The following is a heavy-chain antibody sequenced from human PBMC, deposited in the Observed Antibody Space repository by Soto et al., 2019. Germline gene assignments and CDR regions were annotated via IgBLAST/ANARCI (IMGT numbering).Heavy chain of an antibody. D-gene: IGHD3-22*01. CDR2: IDWDDDK. V-gene: IGHV2-70*01. Sequence: SGPTLVNPTQTLTLTCTFSGFSLSTSGMCVSWIRQPPGKALEWLALIDWDDDKYYSTSLKTRLTISKDTSKNQVVLTMTNMDPVDTATYYCARILAYDSSGYYYDYWGQGTLVTVSS. J-gene: IGHJ4*02. CDR3: ARILAYDSSGYYYDY. CDR1: GFSLSTSGMC.